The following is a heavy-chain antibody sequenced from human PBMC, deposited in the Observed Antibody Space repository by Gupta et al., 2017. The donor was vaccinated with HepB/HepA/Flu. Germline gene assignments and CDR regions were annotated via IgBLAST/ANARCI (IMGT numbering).Heavy chain of an antibody. V-gene: IGHV4-34*01. CDR3: ARVAYYDSSGYYPRYYYMDV. D-gene: IGHD3-22*01. CDR1: GGSFSGYY. J-gene: IGHJ6*03. CDR2: INHSGST. Sequence: QVQLQQWGAGLLKPSETLSLTCAVYGGSFSGYYWSWIRQPPGKGLEWIGEINHSGSTNYNPSLKSRVTISVDTSKNQFSLKLSSVTAADTAVYYCARVAYYDSSGYYPRYYYMDVWGKGTTVTVSS.